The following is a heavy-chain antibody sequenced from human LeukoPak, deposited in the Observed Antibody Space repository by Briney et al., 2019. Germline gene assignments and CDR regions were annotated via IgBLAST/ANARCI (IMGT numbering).Heavy chain of an antibody. CDR1: GIIFSNYF. CDR3: AREASGNYHVFDS. CDR2: ITNSGRST. J-gene: IGHJ4*02. V-gene: IGHV3-11*04. D-gene: IGHD1-26*01. Sequence: GGSVSLSCESSGIIFSNYFISWIRRPPGRGLDWVGYITNSGRSTNYADVVKGRSTISRDNAKKSVYLEMTDLRAEDNAVYYCAREASGNYHVFDSGGQGTLVTVSS.